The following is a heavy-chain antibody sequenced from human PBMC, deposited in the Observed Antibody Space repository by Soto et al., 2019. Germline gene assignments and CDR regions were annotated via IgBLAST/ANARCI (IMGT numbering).Heavy chain of an antibody. CDR1: GDSVASNSAA. J-gene: IGHJ6*02. CDR2: TYYRSKWYN. CDR3: ARVSVGATFFHYYYGMAV. Sequence: SQTLSLTCAISGDSVASNSAAWNWIRQSPSRGLEWLGRTYYRSKWYNDYAVSVKSRITINPDTSKNQFSLQLNSVTPEDTAVYYCARVSVGATFFHYYYGMAVWGQGTTVTVSS. D-gene: IGHD1-26*01. V-gene: IGHV6-1*01.